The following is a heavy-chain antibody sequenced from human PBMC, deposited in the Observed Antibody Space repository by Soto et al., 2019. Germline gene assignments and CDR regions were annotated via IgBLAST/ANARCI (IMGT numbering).Heavy chain of an antibody. J-gene: IGHJ4*02. Sequence: SVRVSCAASGFTFSSYAMHWVRQAPGKGLEWVSGISWNSETIDYADSVKGRFTISRDNAKSSRFLQMNSLRPDDTALYYCAKDMKWGGMTTIHYFDSWGQGTLVTVSS. CDR3: AKDMKWGGMTTIHYFDS. V-gene: IGHV3-9*01. CDR1: GFTFSSYA. CDR2: ISWNSETI. D-gene: IGHD4-17*01.